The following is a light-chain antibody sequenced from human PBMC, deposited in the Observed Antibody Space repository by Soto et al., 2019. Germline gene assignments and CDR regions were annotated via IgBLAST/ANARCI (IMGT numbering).Light chain of an antibody. CDR2: DTS. V-gene: IGKV3-15*01. CDR1: QGIGDT. Sequence: EIVLTQSPDTLSLSPGESATLSCRASQGIGDTLAWYQHKPGQTPRLLIYDTSTRATGVPTRFSGSGSGTDFTLTISSLQSEDFAEYHCQQYNNWPQTFGQGTKVDI. CDR3: QQYNNWPQT. J-gene: IGKJ1*01.